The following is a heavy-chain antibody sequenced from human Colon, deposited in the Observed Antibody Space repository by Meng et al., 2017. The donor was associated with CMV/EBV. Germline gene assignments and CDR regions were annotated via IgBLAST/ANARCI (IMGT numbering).Heavy chain of an antibody. V-gene: IGHV1-2*02. CDR2: IDPKSGGT. Sequence: ASVKVSCKSSGYTFTDYYIHWVRQAPGQGLEWMGWIDPKSGGTKYPQAFQGRVTMSSDTSMTTAYLDISGLRSDDKAVYYCAKLGNYYDTSGYTIWGQGTQVTVSS. J-gene: IGHJ4*02. CDR1: GYTFTDYY. D-gene: IGHD3-22*01. CDR3: AKLGNYYDTSGYTI.